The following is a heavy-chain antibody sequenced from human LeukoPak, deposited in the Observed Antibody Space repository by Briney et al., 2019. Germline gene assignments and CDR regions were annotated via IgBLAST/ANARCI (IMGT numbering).Heavy chain of an antibody. D-gene: IGHD3-10*01. J-gene: IGHJ4*02. CDR2: IYWNDDK. Sequence: SGPTLVNPTQTLTLTCTFSGFSLSTSGVGVGWIRQPPGKALEWLALIYWNDDKRYSPSLKSRLTITKDTSKNQVVLTMTNMDPVDTATYYCAHRLKPDFPGKYYFDYWGQGTLVTVSS. V-gene: IGHV2-5*01. CDR3: AHRLKPDFPGKYYFDY. CDR1: GFSLSTSGVG.